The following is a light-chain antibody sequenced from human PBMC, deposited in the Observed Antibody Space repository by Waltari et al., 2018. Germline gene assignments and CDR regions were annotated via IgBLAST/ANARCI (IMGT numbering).Light chain of an antibody. J-gene: IGKJ5*01. CDR3: QPSYSAPFT. V-gene: IGKV1-39*01. Sequence: TCQASRGIYAILNLYQQQPGKAPKLLIYDASTLQRGVPPRFSGTRIGTDFSLTISDLQPEDFATYFCQPSYSAPFTFGRGTRLE. CDR1: RGIYAI. CDR2: DAS.